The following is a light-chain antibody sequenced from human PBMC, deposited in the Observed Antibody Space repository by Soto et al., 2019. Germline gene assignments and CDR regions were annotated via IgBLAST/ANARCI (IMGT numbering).Light chain of an antibody. Sequence: DIQMTQSPSSLSASVGDRVTITCRASQSINNCLNWYQQKPGKAPKLLIYAASSLQSGVPSRFSGSGSGIHFTLTISSLQPEDFATYYCQQGFNTPNTFGPGTKVDIK. CDR2: AAS. CDR3: QQGFNTPNT. V-gene: IGKV1-39*01. J-gene: IGKJ3*01. CDR1: QSINNC.